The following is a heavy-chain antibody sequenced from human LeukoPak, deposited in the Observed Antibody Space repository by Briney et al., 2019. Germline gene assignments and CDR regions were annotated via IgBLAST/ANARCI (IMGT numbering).Heavy chain of an antibody. CDR2: INPKSGGT. CDR3: AKAGAEGYNLFSF. J-gene: IGHJ4*02. CDR1: GYSVIASY. V-gene: IGHV1-2*02. D-gene: IGHD5-24*01. Sequence: VASVKVSFKASGYSVIASYIHWLRQAPGQGLEWMGRINPKSGGTDYAQKFQGRVTMTTDTSISTAYIDLNRLTSDDTATYYCAKAGAEGYNLFSFWGQGTPVTVSS.